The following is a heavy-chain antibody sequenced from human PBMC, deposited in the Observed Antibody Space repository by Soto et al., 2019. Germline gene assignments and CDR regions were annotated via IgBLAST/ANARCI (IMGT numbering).Heavy chain of an antibody. D-gene: IGHD3-9*01. V-gene: IGHV1-18*01. Sequence: ASVKVSCKASGYTFSNFGISWVRQAPGEGLERMGWISPNSEKTKIAQRFQGRVTMTTDISTSTSYLELRGLTPDATAVYYCPKDAKFDDIYTGYFVNVLWGEGTPVTVSS. CDR3: PKDAKFDDIYTGYFVNVL. J-gene: IGHJ4*02. CDR2: ISPNSEKT. CDR1: GYTFSNFG.